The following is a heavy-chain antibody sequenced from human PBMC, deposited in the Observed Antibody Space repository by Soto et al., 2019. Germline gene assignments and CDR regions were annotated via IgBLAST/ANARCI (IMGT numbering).Heavy chain of an antibody. CDR3: VHLVVVGLTYFVHF. V-gene: IGHV2-5*02. D-gene: IGHD3-16*02. CDR2: IYWDDDK. J-gene: IGHJ4*02. Sequence: QITLKESGPTLVKPTQTLTLTCTFSGFSLSTSAVGVGWIRQPPGKALEWLAFIYWDDDKRYSPSLKSSLTITKDTSKSPVVLALTTMDPVDTSTYYCVHLVVVGLTYFVHFCGQGTLVTVSS. CDR1: GFSLSTSAVG.